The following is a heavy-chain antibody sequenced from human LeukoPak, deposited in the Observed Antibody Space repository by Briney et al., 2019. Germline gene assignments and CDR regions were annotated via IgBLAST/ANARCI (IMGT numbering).Heavy chain of an antibody. CDR2: IYTSGST. J-gene: IGHJ3*02. CDR1: GGSISSYY. Sequence: SETLSLTCTVSGGSISSYYWSWIRQPAGKGLEWIGRIYTSGSTNYNPSLKSRVTMSVDTSKNQFSLKLSSVTAADTAVYYCAKDSSSSWYSRAFDIWGQGTMVTVSS. CDR3: AKDSSSSWYSRAFDI. V-gene: IGHV4-4*07. D-gene: IGHD6-13*01.